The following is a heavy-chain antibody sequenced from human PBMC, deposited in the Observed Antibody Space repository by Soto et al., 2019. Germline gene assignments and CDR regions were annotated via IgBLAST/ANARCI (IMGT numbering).Heavy chain of an antibody. D-gene: IGHD1-26*01. CDR2: INHSGST. CDR1: GGSFSGYY. CDR3: ARGPVRTGADGYYYYGMDV. V-gene: IGHV4-34*01. Sequence: QVQLQQWGAGLLKPSETLSLTCAVYGGSFSGYYWSWIRQPPGKGLEWIGEINHSGSTNYNPSLKSRVTISVDTSKNQFSLKLSSVTAADTAVYYCARGPVRTGADGYYYYGMDVWGQGTTVTVSS. J-gene: IGHJ6*02.